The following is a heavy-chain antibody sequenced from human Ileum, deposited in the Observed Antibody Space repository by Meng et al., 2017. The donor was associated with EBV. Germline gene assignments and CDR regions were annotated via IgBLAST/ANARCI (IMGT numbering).Heavy chain of an antibody. CDR2: IFHAGNT. CDR1: GDSIISTDTW. J-gene: IGHJ4*02. V-gene: IGHV4-4*02. D-gene: IGHD3-16*01. Sequence: HVLVRESGPGLVKPSGTLSLTCGVSGDSIISTDTWWSWVRQPPGKGLEWIGEIFHAGNTNYNPSLKSQVTMSVDTSKNQFSLNLSSVTAADSAVYYCARGSHYTWDVWGQGTLVTVSS. CDR3: ARGSHYTWDV.